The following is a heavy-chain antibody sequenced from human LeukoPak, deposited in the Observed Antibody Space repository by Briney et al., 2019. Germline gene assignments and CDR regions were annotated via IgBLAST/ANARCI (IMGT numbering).Heavy chain of an antibody. Sequence: SETLSLTCTVSGGSISSGDYYWSWIRQPPGKGLEWIGYIYYSGSTYYNPSLKSRVTISVDTSKNQFSLKLSSVTAADTAVYYCAREKLFPNWLDPWGRGTLVTVSS. V-gene: IGHV4-30-4*01. CDR3: AREKLFPNWLDP. CDR2: IYYSGST. CDR1: GGSISSGDYY. J-gene: IGHJ5*02. D-gene: IGHD2-15*01.